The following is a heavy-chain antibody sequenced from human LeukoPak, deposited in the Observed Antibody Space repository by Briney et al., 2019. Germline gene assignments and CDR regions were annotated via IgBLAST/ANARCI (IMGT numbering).Heavy chain of an antibody. J-gene: IGHJ4*02. CDR1: GFTVGNNH. Sequence: GGSLRLSCAASGFTVGNNHMNWVRQAPGKGLEWVSLIYSDGNTQYADSVKGRFIIFRDSSKNTLYLQMNSLRVEDTAVYYCATRAVAAPYWGQGTLVTVSS. CDR3: ATRAVAAPY. V-gene: IGHV3-66*01. CDR2: IYSDGNT. D-gene: IGHD6-19*01.